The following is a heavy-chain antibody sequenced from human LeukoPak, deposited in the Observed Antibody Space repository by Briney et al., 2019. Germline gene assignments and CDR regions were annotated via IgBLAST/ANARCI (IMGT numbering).Heavy chain of an antibody. J-gene: IGHJ4*02. CDR2: INAGNGNT. V-gene: IGHV1-3*01. CDR3: ASGYSSGWYIPEFDY. Sequence: ASVKVSCKASGYTFTSYAMHWVRQAPGQRLEWMGWINAGNGNTKYSQKFQGRVTITRDTSASTACMELSSLRSEDTAVYYCASGYSSGWYIPEFDYWGQGTLVTVSS. CDR1: GYTFTSYA. D-gene: IGHD6-19*01.